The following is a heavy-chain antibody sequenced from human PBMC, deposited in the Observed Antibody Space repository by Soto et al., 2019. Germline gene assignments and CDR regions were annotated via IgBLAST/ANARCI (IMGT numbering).Heavy chain of an antibody. J-gene: IGHJ6*02. Sequence: SETLSLTCAVYGGSFSGYYWSWIRQPPGKGLEWIGEINHSGSTNYNPSLKSRVTISVDTSKNQFSLKLSSVTAADTAVYYCARGGRVTYYDFWRNKYGMDVWGQGTTVTVSS. V-gene: IGHV4-34*01. D-gene: IGHD3-3*01. CDR1: GGSFSGYY. CDR3: ARGGRVTYYDFWRNKYGMDV. CDR2: INHSGST.